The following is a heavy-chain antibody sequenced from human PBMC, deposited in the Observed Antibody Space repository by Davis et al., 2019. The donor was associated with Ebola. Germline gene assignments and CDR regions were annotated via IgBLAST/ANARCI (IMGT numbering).Heavy chain of an antibody. D-gene: IGHD5-24*01. CDR3: ARGWLRGYLDY. J-gene: IGHJ4*02. CDR2: TYYNSKWYN. Sequence: HSQTLSLTCAISGDSVSGNNGAWNWIRQSPSRGLEWLGRTYYNSKWYNDYAVSVKSRTTINPDTSKNLLSLHLNSVTPEDTAVYYCARGWLRGYLDYWGQGILVTVSS. V-gene: IGHV6-1*01. CDR1: GDSVSGNNGA.